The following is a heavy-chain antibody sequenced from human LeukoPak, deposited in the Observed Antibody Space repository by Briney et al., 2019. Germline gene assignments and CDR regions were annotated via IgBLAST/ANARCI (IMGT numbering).Heavy chain of an antibody. CDR2: ISSSGRTM. J-gene: IGHJ4*02. CDR3: ARLGSLCRNGVCYGG. D-gene: IGHD2-8*01. CDR1: GFTFSSYE. V-gene: IGHV3-48*03. Sequence: SGGSLRLSCAASGFTFSSYEMNWVRQAPGKGLEWISHISSSGRTMYYADSVKGRFTISRDNAKNSLYLQMNSLRAEDTAVYYCARLGSLCRNGVCYGGGGQGILVTVS.